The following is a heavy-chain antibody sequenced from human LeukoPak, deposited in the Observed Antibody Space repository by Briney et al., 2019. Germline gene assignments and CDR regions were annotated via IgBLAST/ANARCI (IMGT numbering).Heavy chain of an antibody. CDR2: ISGGSNT. J-gene: IGHJ4*02. Sequence: GGSLRLSCAASGFTFSSHVMNWVCQAPGKGLEWVSVISGGSNTYYADSVKGRFTISRDNSKNTLYLQMNSLRAEDTAVYYCAKAPSGSYVPFEFWGQGTLVTVSS. V-gene: IGHV3-23*01. CDR1: GFTFSSHV. D-gene: IGHD1-26*01. CDR3: AKAPSGSYVPFEF.